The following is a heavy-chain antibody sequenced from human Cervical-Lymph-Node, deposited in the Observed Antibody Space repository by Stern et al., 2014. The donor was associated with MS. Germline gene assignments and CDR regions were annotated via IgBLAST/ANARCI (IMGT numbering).Heavy chain of an antibody. D-gene: IGHD2-21*01. Sequence: VQLVESGAEVKKPGEPLKISCKGSGYNFPSYWIGWVRQMHGKGLEWMASIYPGDSDTTYNPSFQGQVTISADKSINTAYLHWSGLKASDSAIYFCARGLWSFDSWGQGTLVTVSS. CDR3: ARGLWSFDS. V-gene: IGHV5-51*01. CDR1: GYNFPSYW. CDR2: IYPGDSDT. J-gene: IGHJ4*02.